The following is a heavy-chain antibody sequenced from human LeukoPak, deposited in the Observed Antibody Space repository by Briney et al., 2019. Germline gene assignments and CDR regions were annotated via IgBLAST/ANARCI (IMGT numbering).Heavy chain of an antibody. CDR3: AKFRVVPAATNWFDP. CDR2: ISGTGVNT. V-gene: IGHV3-23*01. Sequence: GSLRLSCAAFGFTFSSDAMSWVRQAPGKGLEWVSAISGTGVNTYYADSVRGRFTISRDNSKNTLYLQMNSLTGEDTAVYYCAKFRVVPAATNWFDPWGQGTLVTVSS. D-gene: IGHD2-2*01. CDR1: GFTFSSDA. J-gene: IGHJ5*02.